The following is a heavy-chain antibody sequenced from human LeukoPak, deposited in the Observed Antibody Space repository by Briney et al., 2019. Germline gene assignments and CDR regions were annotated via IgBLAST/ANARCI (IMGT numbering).Heavy chain of an antibody. D-gene: IGHD3-10*01. CDR3: VTLGWGVNY. Sequence: GGSLRLSCAASGFTFSNAWISWVRQAPGKGLEWVGRIKSKTGGGTIDYAAAVKGRFTISRDDSINTLYLQMNSLETEDTAVYYCVTLGWGVNYWGQGTLVTVSS. V-gene: IGHV3-15*01. CDR1: GFTFSNAW. CDR2: IKSKTGGGTI. J-gene: IGHJ4*02.